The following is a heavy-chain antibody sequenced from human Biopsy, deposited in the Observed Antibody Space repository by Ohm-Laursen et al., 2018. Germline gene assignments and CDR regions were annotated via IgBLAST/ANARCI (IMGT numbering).Heavy chain of an antibody. V-gene: IGHV3-33*01. CDR3: ARDGIVVVPAAFHLDN. CDR1: GFMFSSYG. D-gene: IGHD2-2*01. J-gene: IGHJ4*02. CDR2: IYYDGLNK. Sequence: RSLRLSCTASGFMFSSYGMHWVRQALGKGLEWVAVIYYDGLNKEYADSVKGRFTISRDNSKNTLFLRMNSLRAEDTAVYYCARDGIVVVPAAFHLDNWGPGTLVTVSS.